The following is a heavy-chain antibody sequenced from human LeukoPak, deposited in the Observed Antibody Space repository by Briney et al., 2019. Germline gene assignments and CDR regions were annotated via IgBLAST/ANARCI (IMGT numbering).Heavy chain of an antibody. D-gene: IGHD3-10*01. J-gene: IGHJ4*02. CDR1: GFIFSNAW. CDR2: IKSKTDGGTT. CDR3: TTDGLMAYGSGSDY. Sequence: GGSLRLSCAASGFIFSNAWMNWVRQAPGKGLEWVGRIKSKTDGGTTDYAAPVKGRFTISRDDSKNTLYLQMNSLKTEDTAVHYCTTDGLMAYGSGSDYWGQGTLVTVSS. V-gene: IGHV3-15*07.